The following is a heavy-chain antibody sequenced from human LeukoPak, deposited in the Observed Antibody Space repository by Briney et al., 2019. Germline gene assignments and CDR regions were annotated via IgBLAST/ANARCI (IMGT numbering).Heavy chain of an antibody. Sequence: ASVKVSCKASGYTFTGYYMHWVRQAPGQGLEWMGWINPNSGGTNYAQKFQGWVTMTRDTSISTAYMELSRLRSDDTAVYYCARGRCSSTSCYDRYHYGMDVWGQGTTVTVSS. CDR3: ARGRCSSTSCYDRYHYGMDV. J-gene: IGHJ6*02. D-gene: IGHD2-2*01. V-gene: IGHV1-2*04. CDR1: GYTFTGYY. CDR2: INPNSGGT.